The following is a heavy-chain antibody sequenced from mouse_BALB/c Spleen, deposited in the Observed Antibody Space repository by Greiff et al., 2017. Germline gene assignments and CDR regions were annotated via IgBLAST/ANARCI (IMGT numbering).Heavy chain of an antibody. J-gene: IGHJ2*01. CDR2: INPNNGGT. V-gene: IGHV1-18*01. CDR1: GYTFTDYN. D-gene: IGHD2-1*01. Sequence: EVQLQQSGPELVKPGASVKIPCKASGYTFTDYNMDWVKQSHGKSLEWIGDINPNNGGTIYNQKFKGKATLTVDKSSSTAYMELRSLTSEDTAVYYCARGRGGNYPFDYWGQGTTLTVSS. CDR3: ARGRGGNYPFDY.